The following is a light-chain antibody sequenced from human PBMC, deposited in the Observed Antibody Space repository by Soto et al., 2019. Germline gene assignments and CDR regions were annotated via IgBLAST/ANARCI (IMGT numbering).Light chain of an antibody. Sequence: QSALTQPASVSGSPGQSITISCTGTSSDVGSYNLVSWYQQHPGKAPKLMIYEGSKRPSGVSNSFSVSKSGNTASLTISGLQAEDEADYYCCSYAGSSSDVVGTGTKVTVL. CDR3: CSYAGSSSDV. CDR2: EGS. CDR1: SSDVGSYNL. J-gene: IGLJ1*01. V-gene: IGLV2-23*01.